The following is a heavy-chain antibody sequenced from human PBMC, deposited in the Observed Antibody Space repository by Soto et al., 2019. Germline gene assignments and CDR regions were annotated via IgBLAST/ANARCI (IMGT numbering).Heavy chain of an antibody. CDR1: GGSISSSNW. J-gene: IGHJ4*02. D-gene: IGHD2-15*01. CDR2: IYHSGST. Sequence: SSETLSLTCAVSGGSISSSNWWSWVRQPPGKGLEWIGEIYHSGSTNYNPSLKSRVTISVDKSKNQFSLKLSSVTAADTAVYYCARDHGGYCSGGSCRKNFDYWGQGTLVTVSS. V-gene: IGHV4-4*02. CDR3: ARDHGGYCSGGSCRKNFDY.